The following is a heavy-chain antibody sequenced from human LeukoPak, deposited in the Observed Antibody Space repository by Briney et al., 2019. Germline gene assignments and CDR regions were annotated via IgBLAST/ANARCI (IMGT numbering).Heavy chain of an antibody. D-gene: IGHD6-6*01. CDR3: ARPKYSSSTSVDY. CDR1: GFTFMNYA. Sequence: GGSLRLSCATSGFTFMNYAMSWVRQAPGKGLEWVSGISGSGGSTYYADSVKGRFTISRDNAKNSLYLQMNSLRAEDTAVYYCARPKYSSSTSVDYWGQGTLVTVSS. V-gene: IGHV3-23*01. CDR2: ISGSGGST. J-gene: IGHJ4*02.